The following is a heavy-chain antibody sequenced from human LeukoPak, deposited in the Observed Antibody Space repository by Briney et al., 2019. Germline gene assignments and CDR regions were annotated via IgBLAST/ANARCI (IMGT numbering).Heavy chain of an antibody. CDR2: IRYEGSNK. J-gene: IGHJ4*02. CDR1: GFIFSVYG. Sequence: GGSLRLSCAASGFIFSVYGMHWVRQAPGKGLQWVTFIRYEGSNKYYADSVKGRFTISRDNSKNTLYLQMDSLRVEDTAVYYCAKESDVAAAGIDYWGQGTLVTVSS. D-gene: IGHD6-13*01. CDR3: AKESDVAAAGIDY. V-gene: IGHV3-30*02.